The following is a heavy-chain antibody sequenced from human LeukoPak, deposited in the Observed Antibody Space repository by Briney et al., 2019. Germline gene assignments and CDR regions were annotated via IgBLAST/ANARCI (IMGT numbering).Heavy chain of an antibody. CDR1: GYTFTGYY. CDR2: ISAYNGNT. V-gene: IGHV1-18*04. CDR3: ARDTASGSSWLEYYYYMDV. J-gene: IGHJ6*03. D-gene: IGHD6-13*01. Sequence: ASVKVSCKASGYTFTGYYMHWVRQAPGQGLEWMGWISAYNGNTNYAQKLQGRVTMTTDTSTSTAYMELRSLRSDDTAVYYCARDTASGSSWLEYYYYMDVRGKGTTVTVSS.